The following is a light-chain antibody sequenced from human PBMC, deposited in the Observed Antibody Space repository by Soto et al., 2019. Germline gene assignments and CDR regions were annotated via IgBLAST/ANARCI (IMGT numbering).Light chain of an antibody. J-gene: IGKJ1*01. V-gene: IGKV4-1*01. CDR3: QHYYNAPRT. Sequence: DIVMTQSPDSLAVSLGERATINCKSSQSVLHSPNNKNYLAWYQKKPGQPPKLLIYWASTRDSGVPDRFSGSGSGTDFTLTISRLQAEDVAVYSCQHYYNAPRTFGQGTKVEIK. CDR1: QSVLHSPNNKNY. CDR2: WAS.